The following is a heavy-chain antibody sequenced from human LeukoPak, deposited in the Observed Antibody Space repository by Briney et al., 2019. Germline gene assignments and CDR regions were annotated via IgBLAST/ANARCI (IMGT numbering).Heavy chain of an antibody. CDR3: ARGTRITIFGVVISSSAFDI. V-gene: IGHV4-39*07. D-gene: IGHD3-3*01. J-gene: IGHJ3*02. Sequence: PSETLSLTCTVSGGSISSSSYYWGWIRQPPGKGLEWIGSIYYSGSTYYNPSLKSRVTISVDTSKNQFSLKLSSVTAADTAVYYCARGTRITIFGVVISSSAFDIWGQGTMVTVSS. CDR2: IYYSGST. CDR1: GGSISSSSYY.